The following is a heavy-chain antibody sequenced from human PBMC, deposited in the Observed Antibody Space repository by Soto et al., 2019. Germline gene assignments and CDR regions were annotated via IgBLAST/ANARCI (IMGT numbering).Heavy chain of an antibody. Sequence: LCGGSIRSGGYYWSWIRQHPGKGLEWIGYIYYSGSTYYNPSLKSRVTISVDTSKNQFSLKLSSVTAADTAVYYCARESSEVVRGGPFDYWGQGTLVTVSS. CDR3: ARESSEVVRGGPFDY. D-gene: IGHD3-10*01. CDR1: GGSIRSGGYY. J-gene: IGHJ4*02. CDR2: IYYSGST. V-gene: IGHV4-31*02.